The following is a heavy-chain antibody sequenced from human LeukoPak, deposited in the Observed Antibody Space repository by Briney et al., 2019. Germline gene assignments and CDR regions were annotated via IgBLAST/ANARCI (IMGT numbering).Heavy chain of an antibody. D-gene: IGHD3-16*02. CDR1: AYSFTSYG. CDR2: ISTYNGNT. V-gene: IGHV1-18*04. J-gene: IGHJ4*02. CDR3: SGVHIKFGGVIVITDRYYFDY. Sequence: ASMKLCFKASAYSFTSYGNSWQRQAPGQGLELMGLISTYNGNTNYAQKLQGRVTMTTDTSTSTVYMELRSLRSEASAVCYCSGVHIKFGGVIVITDRYYFDYWGQGTLVTVSS.